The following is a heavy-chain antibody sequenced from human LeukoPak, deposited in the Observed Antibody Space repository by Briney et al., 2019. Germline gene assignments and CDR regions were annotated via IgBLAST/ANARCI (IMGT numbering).Heavy chain of an antibody. D-gene: IGHD3-22*01. CDR2: IYYSGST. CDR1: GGSISSYY. CDR3: ARGHYDSGGYNDY. Sequence: SEILSLTCTVSGGSISSYYWSWIRQPPGKGPEWIGYIYYSGSTNYNPSLKSRVTISVDTSKNQFSLKLSSVTAADTAVYYCARGHYDSGGYNDYWGQGTLVTVSS. J-gene: IGHJ4*02. V-gene: IGHV4-59*01.